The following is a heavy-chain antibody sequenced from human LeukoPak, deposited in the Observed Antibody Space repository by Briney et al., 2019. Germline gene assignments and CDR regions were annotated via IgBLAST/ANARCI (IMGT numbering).Heavy chain of an antibody. Sequence: SETLSLTCAVSGGFISSAGYSYSWIRQPPGKGLEWIGYIYYTGDTYYNPSLRSRVTISADKSKNQFSLNLTSVTAADTAVYYCARHRCSGGSCYPMNWFDPWGQGTLVTVSS. CDR2: IYYTGDT. V-gene: IGHV4-30-4*07. CDR3: ARHRCSGGSCYPMNWFDP. CDR1: GGFISSAGYS. D-gene: IGHD2-15*01. J-gene: IGHJ5*02.